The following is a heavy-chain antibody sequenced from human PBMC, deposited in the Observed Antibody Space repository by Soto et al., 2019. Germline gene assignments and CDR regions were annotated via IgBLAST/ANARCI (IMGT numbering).Heavy chain of an antibody. J-gene: IGHJ4*02. CDR3: ASHPVSGSLHFDS. D-gene: IGHD1-26*01. Sequence: ASVKVSCKASGYTFTDYFIHWVRQAPGQGLEWMGRISAYNGDTNYAQKLQGRLTMTTDTSTRTAYMELRSLRSDDTAVYYCASHPVSGSLHFDSWGQGTLVTVSS. CDR2: ISAYNGDT. V-gene: IGHV1-18*04. CDR1: GYTFTDYF.